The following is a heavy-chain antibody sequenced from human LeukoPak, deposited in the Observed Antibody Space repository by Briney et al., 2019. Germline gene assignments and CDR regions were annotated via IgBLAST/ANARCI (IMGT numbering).Heavy chain of an antibody. Sequence: GGSLRLSCAASGFTFSSYWMSWVRQAPGKGLEWVANIKQDGSEKYYVDSVKGGFTISRDNAKNSLYMQMNSLRAEDTGVYYCARDCGLCSGGSCYDYWGQGTLVTVSS. CDR1: GFTFSSYW. J-gene: IGHJ4*02. CDR2: IKQDGSEK. D-gene: IGHD2-15*01. V-gene: IGHV3-7*01. CDR3: ARDCGLCSGGSCYDY.